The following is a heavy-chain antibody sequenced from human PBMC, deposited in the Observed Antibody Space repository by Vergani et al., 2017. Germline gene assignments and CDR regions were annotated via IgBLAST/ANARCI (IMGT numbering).Heavy chain of an antibody. D-gene: IGHD6-19*01. Sequence: QVQLVESGGGLVKPGGSLRLSCAASGFTFSDYYMSWIRQAPGKGLEWVSYISSSGSSIYYADSVKGRFTISRDNAKNSLYLQMNSLRAEDTAVYYCANSPRGGMSSGWQGGVDYWGQGTLVTVSS. J-gene: IGHJ4*02. V-gene: IGHV3-11*01. CDR2: ISSSGSSI. CDR3: ANSPRGGMSSGWQGGVDY. CDR1: GFTFSDYY.